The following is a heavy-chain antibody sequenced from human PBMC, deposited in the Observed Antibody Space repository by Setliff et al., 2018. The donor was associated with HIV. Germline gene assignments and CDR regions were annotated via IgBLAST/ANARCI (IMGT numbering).Heavy chain of an antibody. D-gene: IGHD1-26*01. V-gene: IGHV4-4*07. CDR3: ARGRKAVGDWFDP. J-gene: IGHJ5*02. CDR2: IHSNGNA. CDR1: GGSINYYY. Sequence: LSLTCTVSGGSINYYYWNWIRQPAGKGLEWLGRIHSNGNANFNPSLKSRINMSVDMSKNQVSMKLTSVTAADTALYYCARGRKAVGDWFDPWGQGIQVTVSS.